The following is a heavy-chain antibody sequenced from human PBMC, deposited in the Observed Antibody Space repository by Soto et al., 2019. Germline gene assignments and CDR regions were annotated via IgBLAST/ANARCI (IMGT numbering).Heavy chain of an antibody. D-gene: IGHD2-2*02. J-gene: IGHJ4*02. CDR3: AREGGRYCSSTSRYRQSHFDY. V-gene: IGHV1-18*04. Sequence: ASVKVSCKASGYTFTSYGISWARQAPGQGLEWMGWISAYNGNTNYAQKLQGRVTMTTDTSTSTAYMELRSLRSDDTAVYYCAREGGRYCSSTSRYRQSHFDYWGQGTLVTV. CDR1: GYTFTSYG. CDR2: ISAYNGNT.